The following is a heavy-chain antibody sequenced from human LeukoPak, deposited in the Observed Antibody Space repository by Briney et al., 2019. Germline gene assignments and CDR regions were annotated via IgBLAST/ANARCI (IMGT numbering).Heavy chain of an antibody. J-gene: IGHJ6*02. Sequence: PGGSLRLSCAASGFTFDDYAMHWVRQAPGKGLEWVSGISWNSGSIGYADSVKGRFTISRDNAKNSLYLQMNSLRAEDTALYYCAKDIGGRMDYYGMDVWGQGTTVTVSS. CDR3: AKDIGGRMDYYGMDV. CDR1: GFTFDDYA. V-gene: IGHV3-9*01. CDR2: ISWNSGSI. D-gene: IGHD3-10*01.